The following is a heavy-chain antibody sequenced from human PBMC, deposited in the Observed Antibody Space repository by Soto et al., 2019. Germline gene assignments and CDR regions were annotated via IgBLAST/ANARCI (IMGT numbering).Heavy chain of an antibody. V-gene: IGHV1-69*01. D-gene: IGHD6-13*01. CDR1: GGTLSSYA. CDR3: AREGGAGYSRPLDY. CDR2: IIPIFGTA. Sequence: QVQLVQSGAEVKKPGSSVKVSCKASGGTLSSYAISWVRQATVQGLVWMGGIIPIFGTANYAQKFEGRVTITADESTSTANIELSSLRYEDTAVYYCAREGGAGYSRPLDYWGQGPLVPVYS. J-gene: IGHJ4*02.